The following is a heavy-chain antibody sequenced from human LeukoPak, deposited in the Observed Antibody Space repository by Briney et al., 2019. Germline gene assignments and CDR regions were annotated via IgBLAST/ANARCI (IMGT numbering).Heavy chain of an antibody. D-gene: IGHD3-3*01. V-gene: IGHV4-34*01. CDR2: INHSGNT. Sequence: PSETLSLTCALYGESFSGYYWRWIHQPPGRGREWMGEINHSGNTNYNPSLKSRVTISVDTSKQQFSLKLSSVTAADTAVYYCARYDFWSGYTGPRFDYWGQGTLVTVSS. CDR1: GESFSGYY. J-gene: IGHJ4*02. CDR3: ARYDFWSGYTGPRFDY.